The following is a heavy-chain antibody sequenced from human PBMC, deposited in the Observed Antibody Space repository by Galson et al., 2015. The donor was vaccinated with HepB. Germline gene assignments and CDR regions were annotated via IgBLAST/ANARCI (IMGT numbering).Heavy chain of an antibody. CDR1: GGSISSYY. D-gene: IGHD3-10*01. CDR3: ARALWGSGSYFDNWFDP. CDR2: IYYSGST. Sequence: TLSLTCTVSGGSISSYYWSWVRQPPGKGLEWIGYIYYSGSTNYNPSLKSRVTISVDTSKNQFSLKLSSVTAADTAVYYCARALWGSGSYFDNWFDPWGQGTLVTVSS. J-gene: IGHJ5*02. V-gene: IGHV4-59*01.